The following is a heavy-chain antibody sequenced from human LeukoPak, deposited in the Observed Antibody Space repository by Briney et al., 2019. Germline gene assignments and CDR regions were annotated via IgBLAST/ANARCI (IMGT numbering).Heavy chain of an antibody. J-gene: IGHJ4*02. D-gene: IGHD6-13*01. CDR2: INHSGST. V-gene: IGHV4-34*01. Sequence: SETLSLTCAVYGGSFSGYYWSWIREPPGKGVEWIGEINHSGSTNYNPSLKSRVTISVDTSRNQFSLKLSSVTAAVTAVYYCARGIAAADTDLDYWGQGTLVTASS. CDR1: GGSFSGYY. CDR3: ARGIAAADTDLDY.